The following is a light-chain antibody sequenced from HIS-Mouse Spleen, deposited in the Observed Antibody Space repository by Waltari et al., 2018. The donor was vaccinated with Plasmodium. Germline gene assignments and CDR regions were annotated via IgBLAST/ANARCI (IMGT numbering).Light chain of an antibody. CDR2: EDS. CDR3: YSTDSSGNHRV. V-gene: IGLV3-10*01. Sequence: SYELTQPPSVSVSPGQTARNTCSGDALRKKYAYWYQQKSGQAPVLVIYEDSKRPSGIPERFSGSSSGTMATLTISGAQVEDEADYYCYSTDSSGNHRVFGGGTKLTVL. CDR1: ALRKKY. J-gene: IGLJ3*02.